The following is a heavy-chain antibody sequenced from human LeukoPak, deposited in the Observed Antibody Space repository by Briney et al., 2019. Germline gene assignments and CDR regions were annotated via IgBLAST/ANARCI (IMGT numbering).Heavy chain of an antibody. CDR1: GFTFSSYA. D-gene: IGHD3-9*01. CDR2: ISGSGGST. J-gene: IGHJ4*02. V-gene: IGHV3-23*01. CDR3: AKDASRILRYFDWLLDY. Sequence: GGSLRLSCAASGFTFSSYAMSWVRQAPGKGLEWVSAISGSGGSTHYADSVKGRFTISRDNSKNTLYLQMNSLRAEDTAVYYCAKDASRILRYFDWLLDYWGQGTLVTVSS.